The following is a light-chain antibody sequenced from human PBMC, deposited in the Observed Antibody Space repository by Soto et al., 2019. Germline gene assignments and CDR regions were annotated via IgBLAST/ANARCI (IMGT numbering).Light chain of an antibody. J-gene: IGKJ1*01. Sequence: EIVLTQSPGTLSLSPGERFTLSCRSSQSVSSSYLAWYQQKPGQAPRLLIYGASSRATGIPDRFSGSGSGTDFTLTISRLEPEDFAVYYCQQYGSSPRTFGQGTKVDI. CDR1: QSVSSSY. V-gene: IGKV3-20*01. CDR2: GAS. CDR3: QQYGSSPRT.